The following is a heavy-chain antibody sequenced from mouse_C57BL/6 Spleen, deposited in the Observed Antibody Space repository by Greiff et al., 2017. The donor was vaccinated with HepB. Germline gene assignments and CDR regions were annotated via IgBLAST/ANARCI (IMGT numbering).Heavy chain of an antibody. Sequence: EVKLMESEGGLVQPGSSMKLSCTASGFTFSDYYMAWVRQVPEKGLEWVANINYDGSSTYYLDSLKSRFIISRDNAKNILYLQMSSLKSEDTATYYCARENGSSPHFDYWGQGTTLTVSS. CDR3: ARENGSSPHFDY. J-gene: IGHJ2*01. CDR2: INYDGSST. V-gene: IGHV5-16*01. D-gene: IGHD1-1*01. CDR1: GFTFSDYY.